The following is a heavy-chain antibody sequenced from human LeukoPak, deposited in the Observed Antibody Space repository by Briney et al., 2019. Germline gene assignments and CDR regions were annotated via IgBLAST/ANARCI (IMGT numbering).Heavy chain of an antibody. CDR1: GYTFTSYG. J-gene: IGHJ4*02. CDR2: ISAYNGNT. Sequence: ASVKVSCKASGYTFTSYGITWVRQAPGQGLEWMGWISAYNGNTNYAQKFQGRITMTRDTSTTTIYMELRSLVSEDTAVYYCARERPNKCYFDYWGQGTLVTVSS. CDR3: ARERPNKCYFDY. D-gene: IGHD1/OR15-1a*01. V-gene: IGHV1-18*01.